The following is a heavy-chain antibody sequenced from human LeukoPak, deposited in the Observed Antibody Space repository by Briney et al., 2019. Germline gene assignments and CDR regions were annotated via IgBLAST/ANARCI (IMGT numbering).Heavy chain of an antibody. D-gene: IGHD3-3*01. CDR3: AKDGSRITIFGVVPYGMDV. CDR2: ISYDGSNK. Sequence: GGSLRLSCAASGFTFSSYGMHWVRQAPGKGLEWVAVISYDGSNKYYADSVKGRFTIPRDNSKNTLYLQMNSLRAEDTAVYYCAKDGSRITIFGVVPYGMDVWGQGTTVTVSS. V-gene: IGHV3-30*18. J-gene: IGHJ6*02. CDR1: GFTFSSYG.